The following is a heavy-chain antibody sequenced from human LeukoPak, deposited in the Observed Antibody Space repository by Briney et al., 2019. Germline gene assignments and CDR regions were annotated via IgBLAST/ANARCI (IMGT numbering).Heavy chain of an antibody. CDR2: IYTSGST. J-gene: IGHJ3*02. CDR3: ARDQVGSYGVAFDI. CDR1: GVSISSDY. D-gene: IGHD1-26*01. V-gene: IGHV4-4*07. Sequence: SETLSLTCTVSGVSISSDYWSWIRQPAGKGLEWIGRIYTSGSTNYNPSLKSRVTISVDKSKNQFSLKLSSVTAADTAVYYCARDQVGSYGVAFDIWGQGTMVTVSS.